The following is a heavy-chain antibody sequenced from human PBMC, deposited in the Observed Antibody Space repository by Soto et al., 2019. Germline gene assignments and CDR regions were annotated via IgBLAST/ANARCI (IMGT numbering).Heavy chain of an antibody. D-gene: IGHD5-18*01. V-gene: IGHV1-69*01. CDR3: ARGGYRYGGYYYYGMDV. CDR1: GGTFSSYA. J-gene: IGHJ6*02. Sequence: QVQLVQSGAEVKKPGSSVKVSCKASGGTFSSYAISWVRQAPGQGLEWMGGIIPIFGTANYAQKFQGRVTITADESTSTAYMELSSLRSEDTAVYYCARGGYRYGGYYYYGMDVWGQGTTVTVSS. CDR2: IIPIFGTA.